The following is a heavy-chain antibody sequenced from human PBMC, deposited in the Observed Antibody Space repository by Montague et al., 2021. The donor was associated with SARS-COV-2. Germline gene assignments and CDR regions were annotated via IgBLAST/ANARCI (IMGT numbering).Heavy chain of an antibody. CDR2: ISGSGGST. Sequence: LSLSWSASGFTFSNYAMSWVRQAPGKGLEWVSAISGSGGSTYYADSVKGRFTISRDNSKNTLYLQMNSLRAEDTAVYYCAKDPHYDFWSGYYLDYWGQGTLVTVSS. D-gene: IGHD3-3*01. CDR1: GFTFSNYA. J-gene: IGHJ4*02. V-gene: IGHV3-23*01. CDR3: AKDPHYDFWSGYYLDY.